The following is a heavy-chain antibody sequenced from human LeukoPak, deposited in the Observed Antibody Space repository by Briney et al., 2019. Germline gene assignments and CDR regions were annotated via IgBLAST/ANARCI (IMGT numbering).Heavy chain of an antibody. J-gene: IGHJ3*02. CDR3: ARLRGGIYSSRDAFDI. CDR2: ISPYDGDT. V-gene: IGHV1-18*04. D-gene: IGHD2-2*01. CDR1: GYTFTTNG. Sequence: ASVKVSCKASGYTFTTNGVSWVRRAPGQGLEWLAWISPYDGDTNYTPDLQGRVTLSTDTSTSTAYMELTSLRSDDTAVYYCARLRGGIYSSRDAFDIWGQGTTVTVSS.